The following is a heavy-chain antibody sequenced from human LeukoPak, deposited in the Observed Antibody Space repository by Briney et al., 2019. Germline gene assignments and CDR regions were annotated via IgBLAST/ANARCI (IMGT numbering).Heavy chain of an antibody. J-gene: IGHJ6*03. Sequence: SQTLSLTCAVSGGSLSSGDYYWSWIRQPPGKGLEWIGYIYHSGGAYYSPSLKSRVTISVDRSKNQFSLKLSSVTAADTAVYYCARDRCSSTSCYLGDYYMDVWGKGTTVTVSS. CDR3: ARDRCSSTSCYLGDYYMDV. CDR2: IYHSGGA. D-gene: IGHD2-2*01. V-gene: IGHV4-30-2*01. CDR1: GGSLSSGDYY.